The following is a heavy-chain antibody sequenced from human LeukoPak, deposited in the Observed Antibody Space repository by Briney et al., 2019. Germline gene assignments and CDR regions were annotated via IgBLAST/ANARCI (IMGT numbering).Heavy chain of an antibody. CDR2: FSATDGSA. V-gene: IGHV3-23*01. J-gene: IGHJ3*01. D-gene: IGHD6-13*01. CDR1: GFTFSSYA. CDR3: ARAKIAAAGTGAFDV. Sequence: SGGPLRLSCAASGFTFSSYAMTWVRQAPGKGLEWVSAFSATDGSAQYAESVEGRFTISRDNSKSTLFLQMNSLGAEDTAVYYCARAKIAAAGTGAFDVWGQGTLVTVSS.